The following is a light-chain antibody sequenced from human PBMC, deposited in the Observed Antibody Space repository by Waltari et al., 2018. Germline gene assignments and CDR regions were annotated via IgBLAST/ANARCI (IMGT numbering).Light chain of an antibody. V-gene: IGLV2-14*03. CDR1: ISHVGVLVE. CDR3: SSYSASRSLIL. J-gene: IGLJ2*01. Sequence: QSALAQPASVSASPGQSITLSCPGAISHVGVLVEVSWDQPHPGKAPKLIFRDVYNRPSGVPNRFSGAKSGNTASLIIAGLQAGDEADYYRSSYSASRSLILFGEGTKVTVL. CDR2: DVY.